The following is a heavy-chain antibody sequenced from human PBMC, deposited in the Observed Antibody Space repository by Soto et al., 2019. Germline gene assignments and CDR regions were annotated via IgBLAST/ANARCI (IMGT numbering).Heavy chain of an antibody. CDR3: EETLDWGSYDFGGSPS. CDR2: IVVASGKT. J-gene: IGHJ4*02. CDR1: GFTFSRAA. D-gene: IGHD3-22*01. V-gene: IGHV1-58*01. Sequence: GASVKVSCKGSGFTFSRAAVQWVRQARGQGLEWIGWIVVASGKTDYAPNLQERVRITRDVSTSTAYLEVSDLSFEDTAVYSREETLDWGSYDFGGSPSWGQGTLVTVSS.